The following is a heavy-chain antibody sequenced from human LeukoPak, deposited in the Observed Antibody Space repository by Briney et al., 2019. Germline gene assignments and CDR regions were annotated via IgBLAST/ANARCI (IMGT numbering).Heavy chain of an antibody. CDR1: GGSFSGYY. CDR3: ARGRAYFD. D-gene: IGHD3-9*01. CDR2: INHSGST. V-gene: IGHV4-34*01. Sequence: PSETLSLTCAVYGGSFSGYYWSWIRQPPGKGLEWIGEINHSGSTYYNPSLKSRVTISADTSKNQFSLKLRSVTAADTAVYYCARGRAYFDWGQGTLVTVSS. J-gene: IGHJ4*02.